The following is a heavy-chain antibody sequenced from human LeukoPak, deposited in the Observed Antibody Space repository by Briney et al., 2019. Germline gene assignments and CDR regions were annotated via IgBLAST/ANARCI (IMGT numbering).Heavy chain of an antibody. CDR1: GGTFSSYA. Sequence: GASVKVSCKASGGTFSSYAISWVRQAPGQGLEWMGWINPNSGGTNYAQKFQGRVTMTRDTSIGTAYMELSRLRSDDTAVYYCARSWAGESEFDYWGQGTLVTVSS. V-gene: IGHV1-2*02. CDR2: INPNSGGT. CDR3: ARSWAGESEFDY. D-gene: IGHD1-26*01. J-gene: IGHJ4*02.